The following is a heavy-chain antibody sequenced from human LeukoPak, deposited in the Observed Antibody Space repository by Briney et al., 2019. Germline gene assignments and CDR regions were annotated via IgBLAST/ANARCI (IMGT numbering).Heavy chain of an antibody. CDR2: ISGSGGST. Sequence: GGSLRLSCAASGFTFSSYAMSWVRQAPGKGLEWGSSISGSGGSTYYADSVKGRFTISRDNSKNTLYLQMNSLRAEDTAVYYCAIGVVDYYDSSGYYYWGQGTLVTVSS. J-gene: IGHJ4*02. V-gene: IGHV3-23*01. D-gene: IGHD3-22*01. CDR1: GFTFSSYA. CDR3: AIGVVDYYDSSGYYY.